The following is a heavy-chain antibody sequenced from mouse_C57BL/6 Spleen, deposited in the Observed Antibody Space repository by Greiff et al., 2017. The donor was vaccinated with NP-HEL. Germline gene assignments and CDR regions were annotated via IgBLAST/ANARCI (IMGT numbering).Heavy chain of an antibody. J-gene: IGHJ2*01. V-gene: IGHV1-4*01. CDR2: INPSSGYT. CDR1: GYTFTSYT. Sequence: QVQLQQSGAELARPGASVKMSCKASGYTFTSYTMHWVKQRPGQGLEWIGYINPSSGYTKYNQKFKDKATLTADKSSSTAYMQLSSLTSEDSAVYYCARGGTNWDYFDYWGQGTTLTVSS. D-gene: IGHD4-1*01. CDR3: ARGGTNWDYFDY.